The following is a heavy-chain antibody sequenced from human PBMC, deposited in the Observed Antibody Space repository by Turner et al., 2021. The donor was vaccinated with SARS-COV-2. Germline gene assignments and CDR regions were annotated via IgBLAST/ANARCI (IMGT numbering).Heavy chain of an antibody. D-gene: IGHD2-15*01. CDR2: INPSGVIT. V-gene: IGHV1-46*01. Sequence: QVQPVQSGAEVKKPGASVKVSCKASGYTFTSYYMHWVRQAPGQGLEWIGIINPSGVITSYAQKFQGRVTMTRDTSTSTVYMELSSLRSEDTAVYYCARSGGGFDYWGQGTLVTVSS. CDR3: ARSGGGFDY. CDR1: GYTFTSYY. J-gene: IGHJ4*02.